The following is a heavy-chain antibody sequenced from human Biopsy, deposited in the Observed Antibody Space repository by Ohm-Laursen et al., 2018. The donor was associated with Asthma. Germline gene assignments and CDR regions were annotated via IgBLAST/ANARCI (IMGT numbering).Heavy chain of an antibody. D-gene: IGHD2-2*01. V-gene: IGHV1-69*13. J-gene: IGHJ4*02. CDR2: INSVFGTT. CDR3: ARKAGSCISRTCYSLDF. Sequence: SVKVSCKPLGGTFNTYVIGWARQAPGQGLGWQGVINSVFGTTTYPQKFQDRVTITADDSTSTVYMELSSLRSEDTAVYYCARKAGSCISRTCYSLDFWGQGTLVTVSS. CDR1: GGTFNTYV.